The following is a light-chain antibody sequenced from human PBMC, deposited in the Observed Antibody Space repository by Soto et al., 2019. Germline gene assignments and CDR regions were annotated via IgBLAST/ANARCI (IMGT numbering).Light chain of an antibody. Sequence: ETVLTQSPGTLSLSPGERATLSCRASQSVTSSYLAWYQQKPGQAPSLLIYATSSRATGIPDRFSGSGSGTDFSLTISRLEPEDFEVYDGQQYGSSPITFGQGTKVDIK. CDR2: ATS. V-gene: IGKV3-20*01. J-gene: IGKJ1*01. CDR1: QSVTSSY. CDR3: QQYGSSPIT.